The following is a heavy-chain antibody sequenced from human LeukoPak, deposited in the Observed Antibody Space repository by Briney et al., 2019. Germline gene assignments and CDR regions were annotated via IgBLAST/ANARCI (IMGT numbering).Heavy chain of an antibody. CDR3: AKLYGSGSDYRKGSLYYFDC. J-gene: IGHJ4*02. V-gene: IGHV3-23*01. D-gene: IGHD3-10*01. CDR2: ISGSGGST. Sequence: GGSLRLSCAASGFTFSSYAMSWVRPAPGKGLEWVSAISGSGGSTYYADSVKGRFPISRDNSKKTLYLQMNSLRAEETAVYCCAKLYGSGSDYRKGSLYYFDCWGQGTLVTVSS. CDR1: GFTFSSYA.